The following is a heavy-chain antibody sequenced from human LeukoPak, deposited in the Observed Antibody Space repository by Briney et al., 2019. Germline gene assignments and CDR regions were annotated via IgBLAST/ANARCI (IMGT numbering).Heavy chain of an antibody. J-gene: IGHJ4*02. CDR2: IYYSGST. CDR1: GGSISSYH. D-gene: IGHD3-22*01. Sequence: SETLSLTCTVSGGSISSYHWSWIRQPPGKGLEWIGYIYYSGSTNYNPSLKSRVTISVDTSKNQFSLKLSSVTAADTAVYYCARGASYYYDSSGCFDYWGQGTLVTVSS. CDR3: ARGASYYYDSSGCFDY. V-gene: IGHV4-59*01.